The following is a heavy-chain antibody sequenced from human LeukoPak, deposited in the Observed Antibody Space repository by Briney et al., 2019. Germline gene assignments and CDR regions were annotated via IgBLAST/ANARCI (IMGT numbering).Heavy chain of an antibody. CDR2: IYYSGST. Sequence: SETLSLTCTVSGGSISSYYWSWIRQPPGKGLEWIGYIYYSGSTNYNPSLKSRVTISVDTSKNQFSLKLSSVTAADTAVYYCASVTGDWYFDLWGRGTLVTVSS. D-gene: IGHD7-27*01. V-gene: IGHV4-59*01. CDR1: GGSISSYY. CDR3: ASVTGDWYFDL. J-gene: IGHJ2*01.